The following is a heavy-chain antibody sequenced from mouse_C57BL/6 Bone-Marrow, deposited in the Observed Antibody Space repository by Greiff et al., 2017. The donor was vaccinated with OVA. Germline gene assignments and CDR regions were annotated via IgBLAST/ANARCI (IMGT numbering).Heavy chain of an antibody. Sequence: VQLQQPGAELVKPGASVKMSCKASGYTFTSYWITWVKQRPGQGLEWIGDIYPGSGSTNYNEKFKSKATLTVETSSSTAYMQLSSLTSEDSAVYYCARDGKGYWGQGTTLTVSS. CDR3: ARDGKGY. CDR2: IYPGSGST. D-gene: IGHD2-1*01. V-gene: IGHV1-55*01. J-gene: IGHJ2*01. CDR1: GYTFTSYW.